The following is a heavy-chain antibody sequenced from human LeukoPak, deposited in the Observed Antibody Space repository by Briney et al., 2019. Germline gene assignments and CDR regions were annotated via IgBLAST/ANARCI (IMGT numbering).Heavy chain of an antibody. J-gene: IGHJ4*02. CDR1: GGSISSGDYS. Sequence: SETLSLTCAVSGGSISSGDYSWSWIRRPPGEGLEWIGFIYNSGNTYYNLSLKSRVTLSVDTSKNQFSLNLSSVTAADTAVYYCARTAYDSSDFYRFDYWGQGTLVTVSS. CDR2: IYNSGNT. V-gene: IGHV4-30-4*07. D-gene: IGHD3-22*01. CDR3: ARTAYDSSDFYRFDY.